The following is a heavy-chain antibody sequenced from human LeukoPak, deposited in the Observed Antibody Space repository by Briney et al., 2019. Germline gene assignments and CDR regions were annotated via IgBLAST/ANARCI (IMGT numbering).Heavy chain of an antibody. J-gene: IGHJ4*02. CDR3: TRDGGTLDY. Sequence: PGGSLRLSCTGSGYTFGGYAMSRVRQSPGKGLEWVSLIRSKAFGGATEYAASVKGRFTISRDDSKSIAYLQMNSLKTEDTAMYYCTRDGGTLDYWGQGTLVTVSS. V-gene: IGHV3-49*04. CDR1: GYTFGGYA. CDR2: IRSKAFGGAT. D-gene: IGHD3-16*01.